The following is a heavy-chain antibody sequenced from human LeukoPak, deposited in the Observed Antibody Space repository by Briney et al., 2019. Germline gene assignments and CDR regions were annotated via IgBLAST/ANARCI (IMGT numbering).Heavy chain of an antibody. Sequence: SSVKVSCKASGGTFSSYAISWVRHAPGQELEWGGGIISIFWTAHYTQKFQGRVTITADEYPSTAYMELSGRRCGDTPVYYYARDSTVGELQASYFDYWGQGTLVTVSS. CDR2: IISIFWTA. J-gene: IGHJ4*02. V-gene: IGHV1-69*01. D-gene: IGHD1-26*01. CDR3: ARDSTVGELQASYFDY. CDR1: GGTFSSYA.